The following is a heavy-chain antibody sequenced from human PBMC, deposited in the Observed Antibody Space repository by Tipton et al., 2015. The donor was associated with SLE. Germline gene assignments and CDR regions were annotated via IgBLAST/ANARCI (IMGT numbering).Heavy chain of an antibody. V-gene: IGHV4-30-2*01. CDR3: ARDTDYGGNYFAS. CDR2: IYHSGST. J-gene: IGHJ4*02. CDR1: GGSISSGGYS. D-gene: IGHD4-23*01. Sequence: LRLSCAVSGGSISSGGYSWSWIRQPPGKGLEWIGYIYHSGSTYYNPSLKSRVTMSVDRSKNQFSLKLSSVTAADTAVYYCARDTDYGGNYFASWGQGPLVPFSS.